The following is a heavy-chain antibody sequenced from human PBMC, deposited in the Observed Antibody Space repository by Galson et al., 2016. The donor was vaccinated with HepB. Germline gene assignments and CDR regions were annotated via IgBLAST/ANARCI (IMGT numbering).Heavy chain of an antibody. D-gene: IGHD4-11*01. CDR2: IKQDGSEK. CDR3: ARVNSMSTETRDYYYAMDV. V-gene: IGHV3-7*01. J-gene: IGHJ6*02. Sequence: SLRLSCAASGFSFSSYWMTWVRQVPGKGLEWVANIKQDGSEKYCLDSVKGRFTISRDNAKNSLYLQLSSLRAEDTAKYYCARVNSMSTETRDYYYAMDVWGQGTTVTVSS. CDR1: GFSFSSYW.